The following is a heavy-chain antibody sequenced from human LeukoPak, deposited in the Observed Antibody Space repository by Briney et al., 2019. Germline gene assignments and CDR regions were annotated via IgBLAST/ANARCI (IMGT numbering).Heavy chain of an antibody. CDR2: IYYTGT. CDR3: ASRKLGNDY. CDR1: GFTFSSHG. Sequence: GSLRLSCAASGFTFSSHGMNWVRQAPGKGLEWIGYIYYTGTSYNPSLKSRVTISADTSKNQFSLKLISVTAADTAVYYCASRKLGNDYWGQGTLVTVSS. J-gene: IGHJ4*02. V-gene: IGHV4-59*11. D-gene: IGHD7-27*01.